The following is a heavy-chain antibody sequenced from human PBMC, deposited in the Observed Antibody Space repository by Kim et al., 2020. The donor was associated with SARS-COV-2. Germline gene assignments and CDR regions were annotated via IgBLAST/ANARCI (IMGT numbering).Heavy chain of an antibody. CDR2: IWYDGSNK. CDR3: ARSLAQSGYSYGPFDY. V-gene: IGHV3-33*01. Sequence: GGSLRLSCAASGFTFSSYGMHWVRQAPGKGLEWVAVIWYDGSNKYYADSVKGRFTISRDNSKNTMYLQMNSLRAEDTAVYYCARSLAQSGYSYGPFDYWGQGTLVTVSS. J-gene: IGHJ4*02. CDR1: GFTFSSYG. D-gene: IGHD5-18*01.